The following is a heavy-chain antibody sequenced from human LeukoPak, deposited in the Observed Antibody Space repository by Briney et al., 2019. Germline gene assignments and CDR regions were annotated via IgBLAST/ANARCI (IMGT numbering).Heavy chain of an antibody. V-gene: IGHV4-4*07. Sequence: SETLSLTCTVSGGSISSYYWSWIRQPAGKGLEWIGRIYTSGSTNYNPSLKSRVTMSVDTSKNQFSLKLSSVTAADTAVYYCARDKEWELWGVFDYWGQGTLVTVSS. CDR1: GGSISSYY. J-gene: IGHJ4*02. D-gene: IGHD1-26*01. CDR2: IYTSGST. CDR3: ARDKEWELWGVFDY.